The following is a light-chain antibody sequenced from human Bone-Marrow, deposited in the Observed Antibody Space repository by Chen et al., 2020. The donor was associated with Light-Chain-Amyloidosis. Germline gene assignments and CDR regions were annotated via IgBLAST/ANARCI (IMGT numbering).Light chain of an antibody. Sequence: SYELTQPPSVSVSPGHTARITCSGDDLPTKYAYWYQQKPGQAPVLVIHRDTERPSGISERLSGSSSGTTDTLTISGVQAEDEADYHCQSADSSGTYEVIFGGGTKLTVL. CDR3: QSADSSGTYEVI. CDR1: DLPTKY. J-gene: IGLJ2*01. CDR2: RDT. V-gene: IGLV3-25*03.